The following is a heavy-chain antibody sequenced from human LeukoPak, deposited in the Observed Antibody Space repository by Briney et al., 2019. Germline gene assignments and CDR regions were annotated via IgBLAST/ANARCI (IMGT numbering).Heavy chain of an antibody. J-gene: IGHJ4*02. D-gene: IGHD3-22*01. CDR1: GFTFSSYS. Sequence: GGPLRLSCAASGFTFSSYSMNWVRQAPGKGLEWVSSISSSSSYIYYADSVKGRFTISRDNAKNSLYLQMNSLRAEDTAVYYCARELGGYYDGDRWGTDYWGQGTLVTVSS. CDR3: ARELGGYYDGDRWGTDY. CDR2: ISSSSSYI. V-gene: IGHV3-21*01.